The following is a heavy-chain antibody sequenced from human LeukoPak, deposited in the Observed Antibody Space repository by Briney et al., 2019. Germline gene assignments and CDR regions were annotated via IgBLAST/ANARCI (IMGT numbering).Heavy chain of an antibody. CDR1: GGSISSYY. CDR3: AGRHPALAFDI. V-gene: IGHV4-4*09. J-gene: IGHJ3*02. D-gene: IGHD2-2*01. Sequence: SETLSLTCTVSGGSISSYYWSWIRQPPGKGLEWIGYIYTSGSTNYNPSLKSRVTISVDTSKNQFSLKLSSVTAADTAVYYCAGRHPALAFDIWGQGTMVTVSS. CDR2: IYTSGST.